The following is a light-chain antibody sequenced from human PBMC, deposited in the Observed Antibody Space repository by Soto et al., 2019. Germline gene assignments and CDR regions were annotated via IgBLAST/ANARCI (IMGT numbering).Light chain of an antibody. V-gene: IGLV1-44*01. CDR2: SNS. J-gene: IGLJ3*02. Sequence: QSVLTQPPSASGTPGQRVTISCSGSSSNIGSKSVNWYQQLPGAAPRLLIHSNSQRPSGVPDRFSGSKSGTSASLAISGLQSEDEAYYYCAAWDDSLSGPVFGGGTKLTVL. CDR3: AAWDDSLSGPV. CDR1: SSNIGSKS.